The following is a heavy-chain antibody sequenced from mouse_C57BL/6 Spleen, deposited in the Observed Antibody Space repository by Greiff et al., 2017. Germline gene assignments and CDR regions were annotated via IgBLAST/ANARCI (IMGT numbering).Heavy chain of an antibody. J-gene: IGHJ4*01. CDR2: ISNGGGST. D-gene: IGHD1-3*01. CDR3: ARQEENNDENAMDY. V-gene: IGHV5-12*01. Sequence: EVQLMESGGGLVQPGGSLKLSCAASGFTFSDYYMYWVRQTPEKRLEWVAYISNGGGSTYYPDTVKGRFTISRDNAKNTLYLQMSRLRSEDTAMYYCARQEENNDENAMDYWGQGTSVTVSS. CDR1: GFTFSDYY.